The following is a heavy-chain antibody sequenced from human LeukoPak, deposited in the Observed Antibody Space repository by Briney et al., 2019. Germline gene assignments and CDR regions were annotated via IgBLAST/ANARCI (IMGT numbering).Heavy chain of an antibody. V-gene: IGHV1-2*02. CDR1: GYTFTCYY. J-gene: IGHJ5*02. Sequence: ASVKVSCKASGYTFTCYYMHWVRQAPGQGLEWMGWINPNSGGTNYAQKFQGRVTMTRDTSISTAYMELSRLRSDDTAVYYCARGGHIVVVPAADYNWFDPWGQGTLVTVSS. D-gene: IGHD2-2*01. CDR3: ARGGHIVVVPAADYNWFDP. CDR2: INPNSGGT.